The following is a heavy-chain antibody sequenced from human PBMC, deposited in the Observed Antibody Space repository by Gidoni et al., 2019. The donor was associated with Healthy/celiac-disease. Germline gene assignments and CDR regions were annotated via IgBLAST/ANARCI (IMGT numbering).Heavy chain of an antibody. V-gene: IGHV1-46*01. CDR2: INPSGGST. Sequence: QVQLVQSGAEVKKPGASVKVSCKASGYTFTSYYMHWVRQAPGQGLAWMGIINPSGGSTSYAQKFQGRVTMTRDTSTSTVYMELSSLRSEDTAVYYCARDWEAVAGPWGGYFDYWGQGTLVTVSS. CDR3: ARDWEAVAGPWGGYFDY. CDR1: GYTFTSYY. J-gene: IGHJ4*02. D-gene: IGHD6-19*01.